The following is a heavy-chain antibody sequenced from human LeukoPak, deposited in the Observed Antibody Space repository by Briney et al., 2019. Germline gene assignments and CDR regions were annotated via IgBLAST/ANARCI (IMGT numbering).Heavy chain of an antibody. CDR3: ARAPFCSSSTGCYVEDWFDP. D-gene: IGHD2-2*01. CDR1: GFKFDDYD. Sequence: PGGSLRLSCTASGFKFDDYDMSWVRQVPGKGLEWVSGITWNGDKTGYADSVRGRFAISRDSTKKSLYLQMSSLRAEDTALYYCARAPFCSSSTGCYVEDWFDPWGPGTLVTVSS. CDR2: ITWNGDKT. V-gene: IGHV3-20*04. J-gene: IGHJ5*02.